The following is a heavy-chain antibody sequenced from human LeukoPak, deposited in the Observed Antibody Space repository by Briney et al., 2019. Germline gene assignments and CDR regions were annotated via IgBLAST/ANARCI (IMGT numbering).Heavy chain of an antibody. D-gene: IGHD3-10*01. CDR1: GFTFTSYD. CDR3: ARVDLPYYGSGSYDY. V-gene: IGHV1-8*01. Sequence: ASVKVSCKASGFTFTSYDINWVRQASGQGLEWMGWMNPNNGNTGYAQKFQGRVTMTRDTSTSTVYMELSSLRSEDTAVYYCARVDLPYYGSGSYDYWGQGTLVTVSS. J-gene: IGHJ4*02. CDR2: MNPNNGNT.